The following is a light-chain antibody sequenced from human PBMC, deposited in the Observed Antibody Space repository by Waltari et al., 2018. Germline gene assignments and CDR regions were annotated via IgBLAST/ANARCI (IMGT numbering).Light chain of an antibody. CDR3: QQYDTPLS. J-gene: IGKJ4*01. Sequence: DNQMTQSPSSLSASVGERVTITRPANQDIYKSLNWSQQKPGKAPNLLIYGASNLEPGVPSIFSGSGSGTHFTFTICSLQTFDFAIYYCQQYDTPLSVSGGTKVAIK. CDR1: QDIYKS. V-gene: IGKV1-33*01. CDR2: GAS.